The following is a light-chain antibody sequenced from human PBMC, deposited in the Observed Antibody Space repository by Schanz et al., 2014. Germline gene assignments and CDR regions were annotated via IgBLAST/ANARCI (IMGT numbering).Light chain of an antibody. J-gene: IGLJ2*01. CDR2: DNN. CDR1: SSNIANNY. V-gene: IGLV1-51*01. CDR3: ATWDSSLSAGV. Sequence: QSVLTQPPSVSAAPGQKVTISCSGSSSNIANNYVSWYQQLPGTAPKLLIYDNNERPSGIPARFSGSKSGTSATLGITGLQTGDDADYYCATWDSSLSAGVFGGGTKLTVL.